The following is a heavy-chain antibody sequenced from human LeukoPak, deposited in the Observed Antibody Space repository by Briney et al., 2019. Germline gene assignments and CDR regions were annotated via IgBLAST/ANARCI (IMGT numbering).Heavy chain of an antibody. CDR1: GFTFSSYA. CDR2: ISGSGGST. J-gene: IGHJ4*02. D-gene: IGHD3-10*01. V-gene: IGHV3-23*01. Sequence: PGGSLRLSCAASGFTFSSYAMSWVRQAPGKGLEWVSAISGSGGSTYYADSVKGRFTISRDNSKNTLYLQMSSLRAEDTAVYYCAKDLWFGDNQGYWGQGTLVTVSS. CDR3: AKDLWFGDNQGY.